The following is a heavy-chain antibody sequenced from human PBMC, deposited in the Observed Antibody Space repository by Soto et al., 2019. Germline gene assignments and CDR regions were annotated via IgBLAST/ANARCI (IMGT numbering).Heavy chain of an antibody. CDR2: IIPIFGTA. J-gene: IGHJ6*02. Sequence: SVKVSCKASGGTFSSYAISWVRQAPGQGLEWMGGIIPIFGTANYAQKFQGRVTITADESTGTAYMELSSLRSEDTAVYYCARGGFGDYYYGMDVWGQGTTVTVSS. CDR3: ARGGFGDYYYGMDV. CDR1: GGTFSSYA. D-gene: IGHD3-16*01. V-gene: IGHV1-69*13.